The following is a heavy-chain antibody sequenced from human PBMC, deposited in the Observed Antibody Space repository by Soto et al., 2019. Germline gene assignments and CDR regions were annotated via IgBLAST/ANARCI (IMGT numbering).Heavy chain of an antibody. CDR1: GGSISSGGYY. Sequence: SETLSLTCTVSGGSISSGGYYWSWIRQHPGKGLEWIGYIYYSGSTYYNPSLKSRVTISVDTSKNQFSLKLSSVTAADTAVYYCARDHPRNYYYYGMDVWGQGTTVTVSS. J-gene: IGHJ6*02. V-gene: IGHV4-31*03. CDR3: ARDHPRNYYYYGMDV. CDR2: IYYSGST.